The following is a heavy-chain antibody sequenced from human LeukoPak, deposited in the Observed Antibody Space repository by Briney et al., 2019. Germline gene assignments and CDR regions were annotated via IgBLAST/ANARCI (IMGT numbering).Heavy chain of an antibody. CDR1: GGSISSYY. V-gene: IGHV4-59*01. Sequence: SETLSLTCTVSGGSISSYYWSWIRQPPGKGLEWIGYIYYSGSTNYNPSLKSRVTISVDTSKNQFSLKLSSVTAADTAVYYCARDYYGSGSWYNWFDPWGQGTLVTVSS. CDR2: IYYSGST. D-gene: IGHD3-10*01. CDR3: ARDYYGSGSWYNWFDP. J-gene: IGHJ5*02.